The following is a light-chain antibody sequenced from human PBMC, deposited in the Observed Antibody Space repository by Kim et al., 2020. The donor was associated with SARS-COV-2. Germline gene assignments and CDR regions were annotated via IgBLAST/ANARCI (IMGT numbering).Light chain of an antibody. J-gene: IGKJ4*01. CDR1: QSVSSSY. CDR2: GAS. V-gene: IGKV3-20*01. CDR3: QLYGSSHS. Sequence: EIVLTQSPGTLSLSPGERATLSCRASQSVSSSYLAWYQQKPGQAPRLLIYGASSRATGIPDRFSGSGSGTDFTLTISRLEPEDFAVYYCQLYGSSHSFGGGTKVDIK.